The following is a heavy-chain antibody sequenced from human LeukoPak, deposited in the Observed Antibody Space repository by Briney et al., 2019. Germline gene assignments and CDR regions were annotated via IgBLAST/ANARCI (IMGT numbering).Heavy chain of an antibody. J-gene: IGHJ6*03. CDR3: TRDDFGIKTDWEDYYYMDV. CDR1: GISVNTTYF. D-gene: IGHD3-3*01. Sequence: SETLSLTCSVSGISVNTTYFWGWIRQAPGKGLEWIGSIYHTGTTDYNPSLKSRVTISIDTSKNQFSLNLRSVSAADTAVYYCTRDDFGIKTDWEDYYYMDVWGKGTTVTVSS. CDR2: IYHTGTT. V-gene: IGHV4-38-2*02.